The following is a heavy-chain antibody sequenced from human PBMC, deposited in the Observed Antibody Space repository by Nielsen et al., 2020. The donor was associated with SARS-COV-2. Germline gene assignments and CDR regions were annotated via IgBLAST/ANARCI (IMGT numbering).Heavy chain of an antibody. D-gene: IGHD1-20*01. J-gene: IGHJ4*02. Sequence: GGSLRLSCAASGFTFSNYAMSWVRQAPGKGLEWVSTISGGSGNTYYADSVKGRFTISRDNSKKTLYLQMNSLRAEDTAVYYCARSITGTTTSFDYWGQGTLVTVSS. CDR1: GFTFSNYA. CDR2: ISGGSGNT. V-gene: IGHV3-23*01. CDR3: ARSITGTTTSFDY.